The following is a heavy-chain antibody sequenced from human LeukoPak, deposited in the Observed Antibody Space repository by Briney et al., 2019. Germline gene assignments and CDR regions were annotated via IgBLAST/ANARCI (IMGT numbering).Heavy chain of an antibody. CDR1: GFTFSSYW. D-gene: IGHD4-17*01. V-gene: IGHV3-7*04. Sequence: PGGSLRLSCAASGFTFSSYWMSWVRQAPGKGLEWVANIKRDGSEKYYVDSVKGRFTISRDNAKTSLYLQMNSLRAEEAAVYYCARGYGDSIHFDYWGRGTLVTVSS. CDR2: IKRDGSEK. CDR3: ARGYGDSIHFDY. J-gene: IGHJ4*02.